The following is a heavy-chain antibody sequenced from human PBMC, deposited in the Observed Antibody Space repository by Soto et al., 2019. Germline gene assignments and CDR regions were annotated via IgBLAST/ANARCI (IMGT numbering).Heavy chain of an antibody. CDR3: ARGDGRWRSGFYSYYGMDG. CDR2: ISPYDGST. J-gene: IGHJ6*02. D-gene: IGHD6-25*01. V-gene: IGHV1-46*01. Sequence: QVQLVQSGAEVKKPGASVKVSCTASGLTFTNYFFHWVRQAHRQSIEWMGIISPYDGSTNYVQSLEGRVTMTSDTSTSTVYMELSSLRSEDTAVYYCARGDGRWRSGFYSYYGMDGWGHGTTVTVYS. CDR1: GLTFTNYF.